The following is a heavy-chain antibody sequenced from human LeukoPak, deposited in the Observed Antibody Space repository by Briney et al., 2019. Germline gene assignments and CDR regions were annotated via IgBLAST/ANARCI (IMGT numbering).Heavy chain of an antibody. V-gene: IGHV4-59*08. D-gene: IGHD3-10*01. Sequence: PSETLSLTCTVSGGSISNYYWSWIRQPPGKGLEWIGYIYYRGSTNYNPSLKSRVTISVDTSKNQFSLKPSSVTAADTAVYYCARQGWHGSGSYYFDYWGQGTLVTVSS. J-gene: IGHJ4*02. CDR1: GGSISNYY. CDR2: IYYRGST. CDR3: ARQGWHGSGSYYFDY.